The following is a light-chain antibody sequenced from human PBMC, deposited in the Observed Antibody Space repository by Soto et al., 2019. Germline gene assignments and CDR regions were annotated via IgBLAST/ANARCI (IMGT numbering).Light chain of an antibody. CDR3: QQYNNWSPWT. CDR2: GAS. V-gene: IGKV3-15*01. J-gene: IGKJ1*01. CDR1: QSVSNN. Sequence: EIVMTQSPATLSVSPGERATLSCRASQSVSNNLAWYQQQPGQAPRLLICGASTRATGIPARFSGSGSGTEFTLTISSLQSEDFAVYYCQQYNNWSPWTFGQGTKVDIK.